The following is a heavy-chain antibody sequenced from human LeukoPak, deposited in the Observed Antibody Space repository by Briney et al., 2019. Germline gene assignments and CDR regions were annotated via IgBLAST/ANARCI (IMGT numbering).Heavy chain of an antibody. CDR2: IRYDGSNK. J-gene: IGHJ4*02. Sequence: GGSLRLSCAASGFTFSSYGVHWVRQAPGKGLEWVAFIRYDGSNKYYADSVKGRFTISRDNSKNTLYLQMNSLRAEDTAVYYCAKGHTAVTRHFDFWGQGTLVTVSS. D-gene: IGHD4-17*01. V-gene: IGHV3-30*02. CDR1: GFTFSSYG. CDR3: AKGHTAVTRHFDF.